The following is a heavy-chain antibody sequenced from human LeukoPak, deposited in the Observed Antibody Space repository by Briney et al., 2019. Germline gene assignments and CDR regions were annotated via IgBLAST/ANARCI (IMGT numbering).Heavy chain of an antibody. CDR1: GLTFSTYG. V-gene: IGHV3-23*01. Sequence: GGSLRLSCAASGLTFSTYGMNWDRQAPGKGLEWVSGVGPTGTQTYYAESVKGRFAISRDNSKNILYLQINTLRAEDTAVYYCAQDRAWIQFWSWGQGTLVTVSS. CDR2: VGPTGTQT. J-gene: IGHJ1*01. D-gene: IGHD5-18*01. CDR3: AQDRAWIQFWS.